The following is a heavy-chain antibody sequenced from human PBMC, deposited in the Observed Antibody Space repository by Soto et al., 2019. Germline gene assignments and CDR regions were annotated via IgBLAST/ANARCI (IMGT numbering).Heavy chain of an antibody. V-gene: IGHV4-59*08. D-gene: IGHD3-22*01. CDR3: ARHLYSGDSSGYYGY. CDR2: VCSSGST. Sequence: PSETLSLTCYVSGGSVSSFCWTWIRQSPGRGLESIAYVCSSGSTNYNPSLESRVTISLDTSKNQLSLKLTSVTAADTAVYFCARHLYSGDSSGYYGYWGQGALVTVSS. J-gene: IGHJ4*02. CDR1: GGSVSSFC.